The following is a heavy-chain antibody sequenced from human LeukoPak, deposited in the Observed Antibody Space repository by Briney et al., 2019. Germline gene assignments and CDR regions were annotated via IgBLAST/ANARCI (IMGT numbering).Heavy chain of an antibody. CDR3: ARDLDSSGWYFGPGGDAFDI. D-gene: IGHD6-19*01. CDR1: GGSISSYY. Sequence: DPSETLSLTCTVSGGSISSYYWSWIRQPAGKGLEWIGRIFTSGSTNSNPSLKSRVTMSVDTSKNQFSLKLSSVTAADTAVYYCARDLDSSGWYFGPGGDAFDIWGQGTMVTVSS. V-gene: IGHV4-4*07. CDR2: IFTSGST. J-gene: IGHJ3*02.